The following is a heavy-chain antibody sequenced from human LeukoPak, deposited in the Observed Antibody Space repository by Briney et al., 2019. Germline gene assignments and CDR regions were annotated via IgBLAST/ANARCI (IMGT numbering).Heavy chain of an antibody. CDR2: IYYSGST. V-gene: IGHV4-59*01. D-gene: IGHD3-10*01. CDR1: GGSISSYY. CDR3: ARLNMVRGTNWFDP. J-gene: IGHJ5*02. Sequence: SETLSLTCTVSGGSISSYYWSWIRQPPGKGLEWIGYIYYSGSTNYNPSLKSRVTISVDTSKNQLSLKLSSVTAADTAVYYCARLNMVRGTNWFDPWGQGTLVTVSS.